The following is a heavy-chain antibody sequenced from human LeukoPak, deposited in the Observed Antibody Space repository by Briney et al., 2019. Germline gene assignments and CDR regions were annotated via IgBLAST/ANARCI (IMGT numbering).Heavy chain of an antibody. J-gene: IGHJ3*02. CDR2: IYYSGST. Sequence: SETLSLTCTVSGGSISSSSYYWGWIRQPPGKGLEWIGSIYYSGSTYYNPSLKSRVTISVDTSKNQFSLKLSSVTAADTAVYYCARDWAVATIPQLGFDIWGQGTMVTVSS. CDR1: GGSISSSSYY. D-gene: IGHD5-12*01. CDR3: ARDWAVATIPQLGFDI. V-gene: IGHV4-39*07.